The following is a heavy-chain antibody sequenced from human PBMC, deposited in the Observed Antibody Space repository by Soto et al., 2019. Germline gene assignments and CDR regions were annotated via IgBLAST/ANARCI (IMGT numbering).Heavy chain of an antibody. CDR2: TGYSRLTT. J-gene: IGHJ4*02. Sequence: GGSLRLSCAASGLNFSILAMSWVRRAPGKGLEWVSTTGYSRLTTYYADSVKGRFTVPRDNSKNTLDLQMSSLRAEDTAVYYCATVHSTSRSFDYWGQGTLVTV. V-gene: IGHV3-23*01. CDR3: ATVHSTSRSFDY. CDR1: GLNFSILA. D-gene: IGHD6-6*01.